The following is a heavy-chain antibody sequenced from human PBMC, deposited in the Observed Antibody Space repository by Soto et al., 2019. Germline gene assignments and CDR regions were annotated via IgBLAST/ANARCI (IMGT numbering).Heavy chain of an antibody. D-gene: IGHD2-15*01. CDR2: IHYSGNI. V-gene: IGHV4-59*01. CDR1: GASISGYY. Sequence: PSETLSLTCTVSGASISGYYWSWIRQPPGKGLEWLAYIHYSGNINYNPSLKGRLTISVDTSKNQFSLKLNSVTAADTAVYYCATSSSSLTSRNNWAQGTLVPVSS. CDR3: ATSSSSLTSRNN. J-gene: IGHJ4*02.